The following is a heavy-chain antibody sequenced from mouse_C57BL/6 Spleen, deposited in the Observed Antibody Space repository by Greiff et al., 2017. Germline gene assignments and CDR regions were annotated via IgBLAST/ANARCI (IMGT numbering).Heavy chain of an antibody. D-gene: IGHD1-1*01. CDR1: GYSITSGYY. CDR2: ISYDGSN. V-gene: IGHV3-6*01. CDR3: AREGYYGSPDY. Sequence: EVQLVESGPGLVKPSQSLSLTCSVTGYSITSGYYWNWIRQFPGNKLEWMGYISYDGSNNYNPSLKNRISITRDTSKNQFFLKLNSVTTEDTATYYCAREGYYGSPDYWGQGTTLTVSS. J-gene: IGHJ2*01.